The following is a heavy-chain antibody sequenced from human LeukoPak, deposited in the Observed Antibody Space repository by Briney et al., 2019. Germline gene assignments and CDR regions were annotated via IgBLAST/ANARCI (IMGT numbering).Heavy chain of an antibody. CDR2: IYYSGST. CDR1: GGSISSYY. Sequence: PSETLSLTCTVSGGSISSYYWSWIRQPPGKGLEWIGYIYYSGSTNYNPSFKSRVTISVDTSKNQFSLKLTSVTAADTAVYYCARGQGMATTPFDFWGQGTLVTVSS. V-gene: IGHV4-59*01. CDR3: ARGQGMATTPFDF. J-gene: IGHJ4*02. D-gene: IGHD5-24*01.